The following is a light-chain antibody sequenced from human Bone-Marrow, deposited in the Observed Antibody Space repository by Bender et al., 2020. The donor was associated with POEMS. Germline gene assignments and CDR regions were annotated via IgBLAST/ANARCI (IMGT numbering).Light chain of an antibody. CDR2: DDN. Sequence: QSALTQPASVSGSPGQSITISCTGTSSDVGSYNLVSWYQDQPGRAPKLMIYDDNKRPSGVSNRFSGSKSGNTASLTISGLQAEDEADYYCCSKASPGVVFGGGTKLTVL. V-gene: IGLV2-23*01. J-gene: IGLJ2*01. CDR1: SSDVGSYNL. CDR3: CSKASPGVV.